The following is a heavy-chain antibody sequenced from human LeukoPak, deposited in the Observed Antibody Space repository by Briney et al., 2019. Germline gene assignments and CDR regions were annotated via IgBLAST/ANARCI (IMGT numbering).Heavy chain of an antibody. CDR3: ASGILYSESYPCPFDY. CDR1: GGSISSSNW. V-gene: IGHV4-4*02. D-gene: IGHD1-26*01. J-gene: IGHJ4*02. CDR2: IYHSGST. Sequence: SGTLSLTCAVSGGSISSSNWWSWVRQPPGKGLEWIGEIYHSGSTNYNPSLKSRVTISVDTSKNQFSLKLSSVTAADTAVYYCASGILYSESYPCPFDYWGQGTLVTVSS.